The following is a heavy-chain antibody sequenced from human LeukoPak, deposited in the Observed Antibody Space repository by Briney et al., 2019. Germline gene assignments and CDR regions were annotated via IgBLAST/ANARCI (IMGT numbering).Heavy chain of an antibody. D-gene: IGHD6-19*01. V-gene: IGHV3-15*01. Sequence: GGSLRLSCAASGFTFSNAWMSWVRQAPGKGLEWVGRTKSKTDGGTTDYAAPVKGRFTISRDDSKNTLYLQMNSLKTEDTAVYYCTTDPGIAVAGRTSPFDYWGQGTLVTVSS. CDR1: GFTFSNAW. CDR3: TTDPGIAVAGRTSPFDY. CDR2: TKSKTDGGTT. J-gene: IGHJ4*02.